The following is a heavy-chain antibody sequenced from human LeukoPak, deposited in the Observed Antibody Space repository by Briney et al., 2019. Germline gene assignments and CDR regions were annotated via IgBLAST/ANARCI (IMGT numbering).Heavy chain of an antibody. D-gene: IGHD3-22*01. J-gene: IGHJ4*02. CDR1: GFTFSHYA. CDR2: ISFDGTNK. Sequence: GRSLRLSCAASGFTFSHYAMHWVRQAPGKGLEWVAVISFDGTNKFYADSVKGRFTISRDTSRNALYLQMNSLRAEDTAVYYCAKGGYYERPWYFDYWGRGTLVTVSS. V-gene: IGHV3-30*18. CDR3: AKGGYYERPWYFDY.